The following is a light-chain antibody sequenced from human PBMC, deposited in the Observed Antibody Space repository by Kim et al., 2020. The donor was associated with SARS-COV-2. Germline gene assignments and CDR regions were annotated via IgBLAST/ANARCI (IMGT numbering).Light chain of an antibody. CDR3: QTWGTGAVV. CDR1: SGHSSYA. CDR2: VNSAGSH. Sequence: QPVLTQSPSASASPGASVKLTCTLSSGHSSYAIAWHQQQPEKGPRFLMKVNSAGSHTKGDGIPDRFSGSSSGAERYLTISSLQSEDEADYYCQTWGTGAVVFGGGNQLTVL. V-gene: IGLV4-69*01. J-gene: IGLJ2*01.